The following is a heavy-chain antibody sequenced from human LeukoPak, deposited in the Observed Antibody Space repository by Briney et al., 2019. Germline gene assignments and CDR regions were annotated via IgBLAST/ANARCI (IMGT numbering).Heavy chain of an antibody. CDR2: FDPEDGET. Sequence: GASVKVSCKVSGYTLTELSMHWVRQAPGKGLEWMGGFDPEDGETIYAQKFQGRVTMTEDTSTDTAYMELSSLRSEDTAVYYCATVGYCSGGSCYGNWFDPWGQGTLVTVSS. D-gene: IGHD2-15*01. J-gene: IGHJ5*02. V-gene: IGHV1-24*01. CDR3: ATVGYCSGGSCYGNWFDP. CDR1: GYTLTELS.